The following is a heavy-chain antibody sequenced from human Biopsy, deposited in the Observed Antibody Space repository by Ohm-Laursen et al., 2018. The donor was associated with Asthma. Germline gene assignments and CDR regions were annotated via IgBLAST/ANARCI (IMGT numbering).Heavy chain of an antibody. CDR1: GFSFDDCA. D-gene: IGHD3-22*01. V-gene: IGHV3-9*01. J-gene: IGHJ4*01. CDR3: ARSADYYDSTDYLDF. CDR2: ISWDSGNI. Sequence: SLRLSCSASGFSFDDCAMHWVRQAPGKGLEWVSSISWDSGNIDYAVSVKGRFTISRDNAKDSLYLQMQSLRPEDTAFYYCARSADYYDSTDYLDFWGRGTLVTVSS.